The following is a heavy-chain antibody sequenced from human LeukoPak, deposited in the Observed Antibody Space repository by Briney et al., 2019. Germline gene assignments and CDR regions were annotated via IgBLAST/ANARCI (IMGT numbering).Heavy chain of an antibody. V-gene: IGHV3-23*01. CDR2: ISGSGGST. Sequence: GGSLRLSCAASGFTFSSYAMSWVRQAPGKGLEWVSAISGSGGSTYYADSVKGRFTISRDNSKNTLYLQMNSLRAEDTAVYYSAKDPRYCSSTSCFGIWGQGTMVTVSS. CDR3: AKDPRYCSSTSCFGI. J-gene: IGHJ3*02. CDR1: GFTFSSYA. D-gene: IGHD2-2*01.